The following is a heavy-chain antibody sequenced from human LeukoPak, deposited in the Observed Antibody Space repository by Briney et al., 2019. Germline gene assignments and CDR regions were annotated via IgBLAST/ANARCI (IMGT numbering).Heavy chain of an antibody. V-gene: IGHV1-2*04. J-gene: IGHJ5*02. CDR1: GYTFTGYY. Sequence: ASVKVSCKASGYTFTGYYMHWVRQAPGQGLEWMGWINPNSGGTNYAQKFQGWVTMTRDTSISTAYMELSRLRSDDTAVYYCARYYYGSGSYHNWFDPWGQGTLVTVSS. D-gene: IGHD3-10*01. CDR2: INPNSGGT. CDR3: ARYYYGSGSYHNWFDP.